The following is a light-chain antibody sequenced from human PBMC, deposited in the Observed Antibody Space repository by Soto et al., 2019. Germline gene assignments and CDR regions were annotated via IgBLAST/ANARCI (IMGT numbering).Light chain of an antibody. CDR1: QSVNSN. Sequence: EIVMTQSPATLSVSPGESATLSCRASQSVNSNLAWYQQKPGQAPRLLIYGASTRATGLPARFSGRGSGTEFTLTISSLQSEDFAVYYCQQYNNWPPLTSGGGTKVEIK. V-gene: IGKV3-15*01. CDR2: GAS. CDR3: QQYNNWPPLT. J-gene: IGKJ4*01.